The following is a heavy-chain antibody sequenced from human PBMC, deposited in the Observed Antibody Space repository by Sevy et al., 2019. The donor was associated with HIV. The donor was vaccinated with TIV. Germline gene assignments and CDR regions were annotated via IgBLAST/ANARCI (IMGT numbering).Heavy chain of an antibody. CDR2: ISSSSTYT. CDR1: KFTFSDYY. CDR3: ARVRYNFGQKYFDY. J-gene: IGHJ4*02. D-gene: IGHD5-18*01. Sequence: GGSLRLSCTASKFTFSDYYMSWIRQAPGKGLEWVSYISSSSTYTNYEDSVKGRFTNSRDNAKNSLYLQLNSLRAEDTAVYYCARVRYNFGQKYFDYWGQGTLVTVSS. V-gene: IGHV3-11*06.